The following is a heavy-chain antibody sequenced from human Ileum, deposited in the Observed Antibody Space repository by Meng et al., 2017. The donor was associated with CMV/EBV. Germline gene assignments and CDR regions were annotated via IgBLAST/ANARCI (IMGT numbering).Heavy chain of an antibody. J-gene: IGHJ4*02. CDR1: GDTITGYD. V-gene: IGHV1-2*02. CDR3: GRDDNRVGATTPLDY. D-gene: IGHD1-26*01. Sequence: GDTITGYDRNWGRQAPGRGREWRGRKNHNSGGKNYEQKFEGRGTMTRETSISTDYMELSRLRSDEKTVYYCGRDDNRVGATTPLDYWGQGTLVTVSS. CDR2: KNHNSGGK.